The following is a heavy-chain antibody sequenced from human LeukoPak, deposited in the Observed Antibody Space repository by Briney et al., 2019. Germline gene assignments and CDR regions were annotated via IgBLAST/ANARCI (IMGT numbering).Heavy chain of an antibody. J-gene: IGHJ4*02. Sequence: ASVKVSCKASGYTFTGYYMHWVRQAPGQGLEWMGWINPNSGGTNYAQKFQGRVTMTRDTSISTAYMELSRLRSDDTAVYYCIAAAGMQAFRGYYFDYWGQGTLVTVSS. CDR3: IAAAGMQAFRGYYFDY. CDR2: INPNSGGT. V-gene: IGHV1-2*02. D-gene: IGHD6-13*01. CDR1: GYTFTGYY.